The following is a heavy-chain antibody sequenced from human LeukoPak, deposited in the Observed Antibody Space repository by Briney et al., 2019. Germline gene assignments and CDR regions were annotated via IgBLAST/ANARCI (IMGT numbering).Heavy chain of an antibody. D-gene: IGHD3-16*01. J-gene: IGHJ4*02. CDR3: TTGLMVTFFDY. CDR2: IKSKTDGGTT. V-gene: IGHV3-15*01. Sequence: GGSLRLSCAASGHTFSNAWMTWVRQAPGKGLEWVGRIKSKTDGGTTDYAAPVKGRFNISRDDSKNMVNLQMNSLKTEDTAVYYCTTGLMVTFFDYWGLGTLVTVSS. CDR1: GHTFSNAW.